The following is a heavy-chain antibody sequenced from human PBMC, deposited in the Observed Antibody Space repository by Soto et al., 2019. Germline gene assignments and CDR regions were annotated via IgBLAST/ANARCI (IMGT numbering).Heavy chain of an antibody. Sequence: ASVKVSCKASGYTFTGYYMHWVRQAPGQGLEWMGWINPNSGGTNYAQKFQGRVTMNRDTSISTAYMELSRLRSDDTAVYYCERVYQYSSSWNDHDAFDIWGQGTMITVSS. D-gene: IGHD6-13*01. CDR2: INPNSGGT. CDR1: GYTFTGYY. J-gene: IGHJ3*02. V-gene: IGHV1-2*02. CDR3: ERVYQYSSSWNDHDAFDI.